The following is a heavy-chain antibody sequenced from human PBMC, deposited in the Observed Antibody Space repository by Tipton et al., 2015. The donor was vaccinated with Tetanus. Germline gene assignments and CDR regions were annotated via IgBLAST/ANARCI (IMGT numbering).Heavy chain of an antibody. D-gene: IGHD4-17*01. Sequence: TLSLTCSVSGASLRSGDYNWSWIRQPPGKGLEWLAYISDSGLTNSNYFLKSRLTISVHGSKNQFSLKLSSVTAADTAVYYCARGGDPDYFDFWGQGILVTVSS. CDR2: ISDSGLT. CDR1: GASLRSGDYN. CDR3: ARGGDPDYFDF. J-gene: IGHJ4*02. V-gene: IGHV4-61*08.